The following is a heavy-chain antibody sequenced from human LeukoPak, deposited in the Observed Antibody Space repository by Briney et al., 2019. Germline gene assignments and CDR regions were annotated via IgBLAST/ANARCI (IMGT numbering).Heavy chain of an antibody. CDR3: ARVNNWNDGIDY. J-gene: IGHJ4*02. CDR2: IYYSGST. Sequence: SETLSLTCTVSGGSISSSSYYWGWIRQPPGKGLEWIGSIYYSGSTCYNPSLKSRVTISVDTPKNQFSLKLSSVTAADTAVYYCARVNNWNDGIDYWGQGTLVTVSS. CDR1: GGSISSSSYY. D-gene: IGHD1-20*01. V-gene: IGHV4-39*07.